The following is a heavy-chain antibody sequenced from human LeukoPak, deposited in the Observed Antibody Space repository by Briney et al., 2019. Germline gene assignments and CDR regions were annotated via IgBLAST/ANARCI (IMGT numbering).Heavy chain of an antibody. CDR1: GGSISNHY. CDR3: ARMVLGIYWYFDL. Sequence: PSETLSLTCTVSGGSISNHYWSWIRQPPGKGLEWVGYIHYTGRNNYNPSLKSRVTMSIDTSKNQFSLKLSSVTAADTAVYYCARMVLGIYWYFDLWGRGTLVTVSS. V-gene: IGHV4-59*11. D-gene: IGHD7-27*01. CDR2: IHYTGRN. J-gene: IGHJ2*01.